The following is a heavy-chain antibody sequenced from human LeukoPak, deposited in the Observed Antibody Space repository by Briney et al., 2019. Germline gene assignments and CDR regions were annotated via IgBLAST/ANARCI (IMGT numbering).Heavy chain of an antibody. D-gene: IGHD3-3*01. Sequence: PSETLSLTCAVSGGSISSSNWWSWVRQPPGKGLEWIGEIYHSGSTNYNPSLKSRVTISVDKSKNQFSLKLSSVTAADTAVYYCARAARRDYDFWSGYYGPNYYYYYMDVWGKGTTVTVPS. CDR3: ARAARRDYDFWSGYYGPNYYYYYMDV. J-gene: IGHJ6*03. V-gene: IGHV4-4*02. CDR1: GGSISSSNW. CDR2: IYHSGST.